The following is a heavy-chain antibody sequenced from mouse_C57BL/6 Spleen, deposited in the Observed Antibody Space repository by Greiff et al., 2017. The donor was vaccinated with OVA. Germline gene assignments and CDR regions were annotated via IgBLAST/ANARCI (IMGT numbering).Heavy chain of an antibody. CDR1: GFTFSSYA. V-gene: IGHV5-4*01. Sequence: EVLLVESGGGLVKPGGSLKLSCAASGFTFSSYAMSWVRQTPEKRLAWVATISDGGSYTYYTDNVKGRFTISRDNATNTLYLQMSHLKSEDTAVYYCARVSTVVDYGYFDVWGTGTTVTVSS. CDR3: ARVSTVVDYGYFDV. D-gene: IGHD1-1*01. J-gene: IGHJ1*03. CDR2: ISDGGSYT.